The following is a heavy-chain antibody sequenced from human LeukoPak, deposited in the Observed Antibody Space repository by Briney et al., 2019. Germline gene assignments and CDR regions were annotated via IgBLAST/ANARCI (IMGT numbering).Heavy chain of an antibody. CDR1: GGSFSGYY. V-gene: IGHV4-34*01. CDR3: ARLVDGRWSGTTCYFDY. J-gene: IGHJ4*02. Sequence: SETLSLTCAVYGGSFSGYYWSWIRQPPGKGLEWIGEINHSGSTNYNPSLKSRVTISVDTSKNQFSLKLSSVTAADTAVFYCARLVDGRWSGTTCYFDYWGQGTLVTVSS. CDR2: INHSGST. D-gene: IGHD3-3*01.